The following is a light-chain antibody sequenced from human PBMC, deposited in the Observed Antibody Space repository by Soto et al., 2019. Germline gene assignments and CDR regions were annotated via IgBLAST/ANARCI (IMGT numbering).Light chain of an antibody. CDR2: DVS. J-gene: IGLJ1*01. CDR1: SSDVGAYNY. CDR3: SSYTSATTYV. V-gene: IGLV2-14*01. Sequence: QSALTQPASVSGSPGQSITISCTGTSSDVGAYNYDSWYQQYPGEAPKVIIYDVSHRPAGVSNRFSGSKSGNTASLTISGFQTQDEADYYCSSYTSATTYVFGTGTKLTVL.